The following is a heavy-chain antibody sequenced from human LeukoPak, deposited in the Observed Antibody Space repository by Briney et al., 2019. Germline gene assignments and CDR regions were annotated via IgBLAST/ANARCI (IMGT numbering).Heavy chain of an antibody. Sequence: PGGSLRLSCAASGFTFSSYAMSWVRQAPGKGLEWVSAISGSGGSTYYADSVKGRFTISRDNSKNTLYLQMNSPRAEDTAVYYCAKFEGDDYGDYGHYWGQGTLVTVSS. J-gene: IGHJ4*02. CDR1: GFTFSSYA. V-gene: IGHV3-23*01. CDR3: AKFEGDDYGDYGHY. CDR2: ISGSGGST. D-gene: IGHD4-17*01.